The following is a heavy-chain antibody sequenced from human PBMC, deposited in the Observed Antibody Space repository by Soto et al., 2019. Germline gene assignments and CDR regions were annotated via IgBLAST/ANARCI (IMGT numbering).Heavy chain of an antibody. J-gene: IGHJ6*02. CDR1: GYTFTSYG. V-gene: IGHV1-18*04. CDR3: AKDRSLNTMVRGVSNYGMDV. CDR2: ISAYNGNT. D-gene: IGHD3-10*01. Sequence: ASVKVSCKASGYTFTSYGISWVRQAPGQGLEWMGWISAYNGNTNYAQKLQGRVTMTTDTSTSTAYMELRSLRSDDTAVYYCAKDRSLNTMVRGVSNYGMDVWGQGTTVTVSS.